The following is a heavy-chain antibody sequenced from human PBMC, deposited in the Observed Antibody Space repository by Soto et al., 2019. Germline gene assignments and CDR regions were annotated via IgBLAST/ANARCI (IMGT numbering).Heavy chain of an antibody. CDR3: AHRPRGSSSSVGWFDP. V-gene: IGHV2-5*01. J-gene: IGHJ5*02. CDR1: GFSLSTSGVG. Sequence: QITLKESGPTLVKPTQTLTLTCTFSGFSLSTSGVGEGWIRQPPGKALEWLALIYWNDDKRYSPSLKSRLTITKDTSKNQVVLTMTNMDPVDTATYYCAHRPRGSSSSVGWFDPWGQGTLVTVSS. CDR2: IYWNDDK. D-gene: IGHD6-6*01.